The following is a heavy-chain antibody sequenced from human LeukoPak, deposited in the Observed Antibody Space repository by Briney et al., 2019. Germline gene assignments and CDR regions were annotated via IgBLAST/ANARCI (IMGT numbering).Heavy chain of an antibody. J-gene: IGHJ6*03. Sequence: GGSLRLSCAASGFTFSSYGMSWVRQAPGKGLEWVSVIYSGGSTYYADSVKGRFTISRDNSKNTLYLQMNSLRAEDTAVYYCASNSIAADYYMDVWGKGTTVTISS. D-gene: IGHD6-13*01. CDR2: IYSGGST. CDR3: ASNSIAADYYMDV. CDR1: GFTFSSYG. V-gene: IGHV3-53*01.